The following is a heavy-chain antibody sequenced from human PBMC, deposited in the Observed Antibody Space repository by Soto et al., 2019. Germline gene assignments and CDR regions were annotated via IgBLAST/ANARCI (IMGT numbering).Heavy chain of an antibody. CDR3: ARRYGSAFDI. J-gene: IGHJ3*02. D-gene: IGHD4-17*01. CDR2: SYYSGST. Sequence: QVQLQESGPGLVKPSETLSLTCTVSGGSISSYYWSWIRQPPGKGLEWMGYSYYSGSTNYTPSLKSRVTISVDTSKNPVSLKLRSVTAADTAVYCCARRYGSAFDIWGQGTMVTVSS. CDR1: GGSISSYY. V-gene: IGHV4-59*01.